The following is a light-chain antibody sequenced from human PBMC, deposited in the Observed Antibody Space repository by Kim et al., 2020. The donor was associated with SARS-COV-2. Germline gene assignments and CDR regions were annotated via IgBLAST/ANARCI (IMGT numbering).Light chain of an antibody. V-gene: IGLV1-44*01. CDR1: SSNIGSNT. J-gene: IGLJ2*01. Sequence: QSALTQPPSASGTPGQRVTISCSGSSSNIGSNTVNWYQQLPGTAPKLLIYSNNQRPSGVPDRFSGSKSGTSASRAISGLQSEDEADYYCAAWDDSLNVAFGGGTQLTLL. CDR2: SNN. CDR3: AAWDDSLNVA.